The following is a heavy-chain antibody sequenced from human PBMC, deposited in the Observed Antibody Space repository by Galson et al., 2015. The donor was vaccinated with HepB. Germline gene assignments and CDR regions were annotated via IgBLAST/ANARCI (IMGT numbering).Heavy chain of an antibody. CDR2: IDWDDDK. V-gene: IGHV2-70*01. CDR3: ARTLAPWIAAAGGFDY. D-gene: IGHD6-13*01. CDR1: GFSLSTSGMC. J-gene: IGHJ4*02. Sequence: PALVKPTQTLTLTCTFSGFSLSTSGMCVSWIRQPPGKALEWLALIDWDDDKYYSTSLKTRLTISKDTSKNQVVLTMTNMDPVDTATYYCARTLAPWIAAAGGFDYWGQGTLVTVSS.